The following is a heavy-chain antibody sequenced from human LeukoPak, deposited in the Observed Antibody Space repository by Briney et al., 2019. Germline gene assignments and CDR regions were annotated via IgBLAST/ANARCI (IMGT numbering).Heavy chain of an antibody. CDR3: AAHSSGWYTFDY. CDR2: IKPNTGGT. CDR1: GYPFTGYY. D-gene: IGHD6-19*01. V-gene: IGHV1-2*02. J-gene: IGHJ4*02. Sequence: GASVKVSCKASGYPFTGYYIHWVRQAPGQGLEWMGWIKPNTGGTNYAQKFQGRVTMTRDTSISTAYMELSRLRSDDTAVYYCAAHSSGWYTFDYWGQGTLVTVSS.